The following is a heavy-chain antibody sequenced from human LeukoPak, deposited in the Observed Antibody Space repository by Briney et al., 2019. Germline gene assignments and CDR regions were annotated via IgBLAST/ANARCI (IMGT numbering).Heavy chain of an antibody. CDR2: VYTSGIT. D-gene: IGHD6-6*01. V-gene: IGHV4-4*08. CDR3: ARHAQQLVRNYYFYSMDV. CDR1: GVSVSSYY. Sequence: SETLSLTCTVSGVSVSSYYWHWIRQSPGKGLEWIGFVYTSGITNYNPSLKSRLTISLDTSKNQFSLKLTSVTAADSAVYYCARHAQQLVRNYYFYSMDVWGTGTTVTVS. J-gene: IGHJ6*03.